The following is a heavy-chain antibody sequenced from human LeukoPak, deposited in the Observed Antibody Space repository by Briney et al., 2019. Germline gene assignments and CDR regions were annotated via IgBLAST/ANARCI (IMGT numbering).Heavy chain of an antibody. V-gene: IGHV4-39*01. Sequence: SETLSLTCTVSGGSISSSSYYWGWIRQPPGKGLEWIGTIYYSGNTYYNPSLKSRVSISVDTSKNQFSLKLSSVTAADTAVYYCARQAVAGNGFDYWGLGTLVTVSS. J-gene: IGHJ4*02. CDR2: IYYSGNT. D-gene: IGHD6-19*01. CDR3: ARQAVAGNGFDY. CDR1: GGSISSSSYY.